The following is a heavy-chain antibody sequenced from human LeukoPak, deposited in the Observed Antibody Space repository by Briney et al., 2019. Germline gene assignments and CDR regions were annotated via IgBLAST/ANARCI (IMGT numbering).Heavy chain of an antibody. J-gene: IGHJ4*02. CDR3: ARGDYYDSFYFDY. V-gene: IGHV4-59*01. CDR2: IYYSGST. D-gene: IGHD3-22*01. Sequence: SETLSLTCTVSGGSISSYYWSWIRQPPGKGLEWIGYIYYSGSTNYNPSLKSRVTISVDTSKNQFSLKLSSVTAADTAVYYCARGDYYDSFYFDYWGQGTLVTVS. CDR1: GGSISSYY.